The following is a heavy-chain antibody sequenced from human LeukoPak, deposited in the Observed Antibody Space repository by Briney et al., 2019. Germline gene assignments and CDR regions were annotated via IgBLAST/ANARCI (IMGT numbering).Heavy chain of an antibody. CDR3: AVKMAVLTKTSYYYMDV. CDR2: MNPNSGNT. J-gene: IGHJ6*03. CDR1: GYTFTSYD. Sequence: AASVKVSCKASGYTFTSYDINWVRQATGQGLEWMGWMNPNSGNTGYAQKFQGRVTMTGNTSISTAYMELSSLRSEDTAVYDCAVKMAVLTKTSYYYMDVWGKGTTVTVSS. V-gene: IGHV1-8*01. D-gene: IGHD2-8*01.